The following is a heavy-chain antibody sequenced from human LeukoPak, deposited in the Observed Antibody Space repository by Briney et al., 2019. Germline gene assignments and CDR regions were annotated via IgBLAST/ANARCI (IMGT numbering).Heavy chain of an antibody. D-gene: IGHD4-17*01. V-gene: IGHV3-23*01. J-gene: IGHJ4*02. CDR2: ISGSGITT. CDR1: GFTFSSYA. Sequence: GGSLRLSCAASGFTFSSYAMSWVRQAPGKGLEWVSAISGSGITTNYADSVKGRFTISRDNSKNTLYLQMSSLRVEDTALYFCAKGGDYGDVDAYWGQGTLVTVSS. CDR3: AKGGDYGDVDAY.